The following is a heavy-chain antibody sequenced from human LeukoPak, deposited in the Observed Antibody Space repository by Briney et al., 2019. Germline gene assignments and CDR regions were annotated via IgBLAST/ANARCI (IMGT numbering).Heavy chain of an antibody. Sequence: SETLSLTCTVSGGSISSGSYYWSWIRQPAGKGLEWIGRIYTSGSTNYNPSLKSRVTISVDTSKNQFSLKLSSVTAADTAVYYCARDRTETDAFDIWGQGTMVTVSS. CDR1: GGSISSGSYY. CDR3: ARDRTETDAFDI. CDR2: IYTSGST. J-gene: IGHJ3*02. D-gene: IGHD4-17*01. V-gene: IGHV4-61*02.